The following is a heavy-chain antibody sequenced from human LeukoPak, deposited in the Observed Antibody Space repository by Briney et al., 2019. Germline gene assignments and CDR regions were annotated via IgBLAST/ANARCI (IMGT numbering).Heavy chain of an antibody. CDR3: ARSVWWNAWFDP. V-gene: IGHV1-45*02. CDR1: GYTFTYRY. CDR2: ITPFNGNT. J-gene: IGHJ5*02. D-gene: IGHD2-21*01. Sequence: ASVKVSCKASGYTFTYRYLHWVRQAPGQALEWMGWITPFNGNTNYAQKFQDRVTITRDRSMSTAYMELSSLRSEDTAMYYCARSVWWNAWFDPWGQGILVTVSS.